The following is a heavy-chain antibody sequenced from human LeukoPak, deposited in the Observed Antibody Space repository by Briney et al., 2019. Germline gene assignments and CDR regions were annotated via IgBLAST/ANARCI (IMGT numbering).Heavy chain of an antibody. CDR2: FDPEDGET. D-gene: IGHD4-17*01. V-gene: IGHV1-24*01. Sequence: ASVKVSCKVSGYTLTELSMHWVRQAPGKGLEWMGGFDPEDGETIYAQKFQGRVTMTEDTSTDTAYMELSSLRSEDTAVYYCATASDGDYVDNFDYWGQGTLVTVSS. CDR1: GYTLTELS. J-gene: IGHJ4*02. CDR3: ATASDGDYVDNFDY.